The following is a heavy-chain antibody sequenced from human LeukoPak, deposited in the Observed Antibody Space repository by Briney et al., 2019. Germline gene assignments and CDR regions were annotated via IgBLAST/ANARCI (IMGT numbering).Heavy chain of an antibody. V-gene: IGHV4-39*07. CDR1: DGSISSSTYY. J-gene: IGHJ3*02. CDR3: ARNLTMILAKGAFDI. CDR2: IYNSGSI. Sequence: PSETLSLTCTVSDGSISSSTYYWGWIRQPPGKGLEWIASIYNSGSISYNPSLKSRVTISLDTSKKQFSLKLSSVTAADTAVYYCARNLTMILAKGAFDIWGQGIMVTVSS. D-gene: IGHD3-22*01.